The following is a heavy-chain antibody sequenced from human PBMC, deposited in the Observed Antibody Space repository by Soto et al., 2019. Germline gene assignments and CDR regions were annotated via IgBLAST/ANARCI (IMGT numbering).Heavy chain of an antibody. V-gene: IGHV4-34*01. CDR1: CGSFSDYY. CDR2: INPSGST. CDR3: ARGLPGYSSSWYDY. D-gene: IGHD6-13*01. Sequence: LSLTCAVYCGSFSDYYWSWIRQPPGKGLEWIGEINPSGSTNYNPSLKSRVTISVDTSKNQFSLKLSSVTAADTAVYYCARGLPGYSSSWYDYWGQGALVTVSS. J-gene: IGHJ4*02.